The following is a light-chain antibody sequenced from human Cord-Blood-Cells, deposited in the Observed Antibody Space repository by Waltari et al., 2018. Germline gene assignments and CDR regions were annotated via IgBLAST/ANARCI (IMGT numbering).Light chain of an antibody. J-gene: IGLJ1*01. V-gene: IGLV2-8*01. CDR3: SSYAGSIKDYV. CDR1: SSDVGGYNS. CDR2: EVS. Sequence: QSALTQPPSASGSPGQSVTISCTGTSSDVGGYNSVSWYQQHPGKAPKLMIYEVSKRPSGVPDRFSGSKSGNTASLTVSGLQAEDEADYYCSSYAGSIKDYVFGTGTKVTVL.